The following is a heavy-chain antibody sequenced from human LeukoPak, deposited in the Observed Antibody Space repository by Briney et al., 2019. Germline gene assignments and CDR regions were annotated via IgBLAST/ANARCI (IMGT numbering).Heavy chain of an antibody. V-gene: IGHV1-69*05. D-gene: IGHD3-16*01. J-gene: IGHJ6*03. CDR2: IIPIFGTA. Sequence: GASVKVSCKASGGTFSSCAVSWVRQAPGQGLEWMGGIIPIFGTANYAQKFQGRVTITTDESTSTAYMELSSLRSEDTAVYYCARSMITFSYMDVWGKGTTVTVSS. CDR1: GGTFSSCA. CDR3: ARSMITFSYMDV.